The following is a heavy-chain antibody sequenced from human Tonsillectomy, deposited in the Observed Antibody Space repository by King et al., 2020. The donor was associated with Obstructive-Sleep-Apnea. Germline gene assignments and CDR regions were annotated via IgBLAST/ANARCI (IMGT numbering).Heavy chain of an antibody. CDR2: IYYDGSNK. V-gene: IGHV3-30*18. CDR1: GFTFSSYG. CDR3: AKARTLYAFDI. J-gene: IGHJ3*02. D-gene: IGHD3-16*01. Sequence: VQLVQSGGGVVQPGRSLRLSCAASGFTFSSYGMHWVRQAPGKGLEWVAGIYYDGSNKYYADSVKGRFTISRDNSKNTLYLQMNSLRAEDTAVYYCAKARTLYAFDIWGQGTMVTVSS.